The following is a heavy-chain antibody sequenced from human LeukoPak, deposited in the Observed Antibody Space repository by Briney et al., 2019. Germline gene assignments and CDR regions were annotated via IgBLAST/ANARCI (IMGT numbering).Heavy chain of an antibody. CDR2: INPNSGGT. V-gene: IGHV1-2*02. Sequence: GASVKVSCKASGYTFTGYYMHWVRQAPGQGLEWIGWINPNSGGTNYAQKFQGRVTMTRDTSISTAYMELSRLRSDDTAVYYCARDFSGITGTTMVWGQGTLVTVSS. CDR3: ARDFSGITGTTMV. CDR1: GYTFTGYY. J-gene: IGHJ4*02. D-gene: IGHD1-7*01.